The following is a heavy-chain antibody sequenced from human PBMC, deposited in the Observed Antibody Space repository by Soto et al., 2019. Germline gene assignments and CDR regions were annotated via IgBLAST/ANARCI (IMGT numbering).Heavy chain of an antibody. Sequence: EVQLVESGGGLVRPGGSLRLSCAASGFTFSYYWMHWVRQAPGKGLVWVSRIHSDGSSTTYADFVKGRFIISRDNARNTVDFRMNSVRAEDTAVYYCATVDRAAFDLWGQGPVVTISS. CDR1: GFTFSYYW. J-gene: IGHJ3*01. V-gene: IGHV3-74*01. D-gene: IGHD6-13*01. CDR3: ATVDRAAFDL. CDR2: IHSDGSST.